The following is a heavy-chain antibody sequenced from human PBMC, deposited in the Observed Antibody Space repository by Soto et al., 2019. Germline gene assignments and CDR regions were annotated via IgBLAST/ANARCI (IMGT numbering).Heavy chain of an antibody. V-gene: IGHV3-23*01. Sequence: PGGSLRLSCAASGFSFSTYPMVWVRQAPGKRLEAVSCISGSGDKTYYKDSVKGRLTISRDNSNNTLYLQMNSLRAEDTAVYYCAKTPGEIPVITSFAHWGQGPPVTVSS. CDR1: GFSFSTYP. CDR2: ISGSGDKT. J-gene: IGHJ4*02. D-gene: IGHD3-16*01. CDR3: AKTPGEIPVITSFAH.